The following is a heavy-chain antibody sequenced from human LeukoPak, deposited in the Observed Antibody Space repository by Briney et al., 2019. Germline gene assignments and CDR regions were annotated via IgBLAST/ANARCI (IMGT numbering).Heavy chain of an antibody. J-gene: IGHJ4*02. V-gene: IGHV4-59*01. CDR1: GGSISSYY. D-gene: IGHD2-15*01. CDR3: ARGLIGYCSGGSCYRGYFDY. Sequence: SVTLSLTCTVSGGSISSYYWSWIRQPPGKGLEWIGYIYYSGSTNYNPSLKSRVTISVDTSKIQFSLKLSSVTAADTAVYYCARGLIGYCSGGSCYRGYFDYWGQGTLVTVSS. CDR2: IYYSGST.